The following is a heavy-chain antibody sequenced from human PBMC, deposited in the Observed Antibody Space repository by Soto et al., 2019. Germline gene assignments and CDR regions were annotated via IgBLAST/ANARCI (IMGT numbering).Heavy chain of an antibody. CDR1: GFTFSAFG. V-gene: IGHV3-30*18. D-gene: IGHD3-10*01. CDR2: ISYDGILK. J-gene: IGHJ6*02. Sequence: GGSLRLSCEASGFTFSAFGMHWVRQAPGKGLEWVAIISYDGILKYYADPVKGRFTISRDTSKSALYLQMNSLRPEDTAVYYCAKDFKISGGHYGSLNYYYGMDVWGQGATVTVSS. CDR3: AKDFKISGGHYGSLNYYYGMDV.